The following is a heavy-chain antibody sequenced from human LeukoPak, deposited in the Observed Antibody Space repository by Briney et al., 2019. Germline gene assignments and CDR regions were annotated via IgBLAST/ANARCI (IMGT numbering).Heavy chain of an antibody. CDR3: ASSIVVVPAAISGRVDY. J-gene: IGHJ4*02. D-gene: IGHD2-2*02. V-gene: IGHV4-30-2*01. CDR1: GGSISSGGYS. Sequence: SETLSLTCAVSGGSISSGGYSWSWIRQPPGKGLEWIGYIYHSGSTYYNPPLKSRVTISVDRSKNQFSLKLSSVTAADTAVYYCASSIVVVPAAISGRVDYWGQGTLVTVSS. CDR2: IYHSGST.